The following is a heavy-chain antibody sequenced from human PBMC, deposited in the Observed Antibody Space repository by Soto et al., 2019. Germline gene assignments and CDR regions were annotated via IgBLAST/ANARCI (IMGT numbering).Heavy chain of an antibody. CDR1: GFSFSDYY. D-gene: IGHD5-12*01. V-gene: IGHV3-11*01. CDR2: ISNSGRTI. CDR3: AASGYGRGYFDY. J-gene: IGHJ4*02. Sequence: GGSLRLSCAASGFSFSDYYMNWIRQAPGKGLEWVSYISNSGRTIYYADSVKGRFTISRDNAKNPLYLQMNSLRAEDTAVYYCAASGYGRGYFDYWGQGALVTVSS.